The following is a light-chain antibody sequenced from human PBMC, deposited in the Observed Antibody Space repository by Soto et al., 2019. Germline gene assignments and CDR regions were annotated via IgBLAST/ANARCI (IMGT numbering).Light chain of an antibody. V-gene: IGLV2-14*01. CDR2: EVS. CDR3: SSYTSSSIYV. Sequence: QSALTQPPSASGSPGQSVTISCTGTSSDVGGYNYVSWYQEHPGKAPKVMIYEVSNRPSGVSNRFSGSKSGNTASLTISGLQAEDEADYYCSSYTSSSIYVFGTGTKVTVL. J-gene: IGLJ1*01. CDR1: SSDVGGYNY.